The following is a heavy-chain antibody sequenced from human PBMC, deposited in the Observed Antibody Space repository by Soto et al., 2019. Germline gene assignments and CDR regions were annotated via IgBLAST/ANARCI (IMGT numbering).Heavy chain of an antibody. J-gene: IGHJ4*02. CDR3: AKEGPPHYDFWSGYIDY. CDR2: ISYDGSNK. CDR1: GFTFSSYG. D-gene: IGHD3-3*01. V-gene: IGHV3-30*18. Sequence: ESGGGVVPPGRSLRLSCAASGFTFSSYGMHWVRQAPGKGLEWVAVISYDGSNKYYADSVKGRFTISRDNSKNTLYLQMNSLRAEDTAVYYCAKEGPPHYDFWSGYIDYWGQGTLVTVSS.